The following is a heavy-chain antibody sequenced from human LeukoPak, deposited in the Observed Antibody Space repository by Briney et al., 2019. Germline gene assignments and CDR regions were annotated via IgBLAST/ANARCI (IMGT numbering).Heavy chain of an antibody. CDR3: AKDRSCINELCHGDFDY. D-gene: IGHD3-16*01. CDR2: ISGSGVSR. V-gene: IGHV3-23*01. Sequence: PGGSLRLSCGASGFIFSICAMSWVRQAPGKGLEWLSNISGSGVSRYYAVSVKGRFTISRDNSKNTVYLQINNLRAEDTNVYYCAKDRSCINELCHGDFDYWGQGTLVTLSP. J-gene: IGHJ4*02. CDR1: GFIFSICA.